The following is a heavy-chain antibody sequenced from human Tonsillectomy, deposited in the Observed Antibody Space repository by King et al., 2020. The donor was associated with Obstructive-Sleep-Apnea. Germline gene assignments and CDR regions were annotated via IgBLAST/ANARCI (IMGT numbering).Heavy chain of an antibody. J-gene: IGHJ4*02. D-gene: IGHD4-17*01. V-gene: IGHV3-33*01. CDR2: IWYDGSNK. Sequence: VQLVESGGGVVQPGRSLRLSCAASGFTFSSYGMHWVRQAPGKGLEWVAVIWYDGSNKYYADSVKGRFTISRDNSKNTLYLQMNSLRAEDTAVYYCARRGGYGDYLSYYFDYWGQGTLVTVSS. CDR1: GFTFSSYG. CDR3: ARRGGYGDYLSYYFDY.